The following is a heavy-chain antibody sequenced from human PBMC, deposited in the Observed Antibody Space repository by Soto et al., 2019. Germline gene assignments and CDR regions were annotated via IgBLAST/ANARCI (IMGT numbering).Heavy chain of an antibody. CDR1: GFTFSSYW. D-gene: IGHD5-12*01. J-gene: IGHJ5*02. Sequence: HPGGSLRLSCSASGFTFSSYWMHWVRQAPGKGLVWVSRINSDGSSTSYADSVKGRFTISRDNAKNTLYLQMNSLRAEDTAVYYCAREVSQVAWFDPWGQGTLVTVSS. V-gene: IGHV3-74*01. CDR2: INSDGSST. CDR3: AREVSQVAWFDP.